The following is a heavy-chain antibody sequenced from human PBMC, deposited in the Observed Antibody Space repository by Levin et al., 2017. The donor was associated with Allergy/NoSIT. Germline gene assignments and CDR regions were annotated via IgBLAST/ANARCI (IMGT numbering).Heavy chain of an antibody. D-gene: IGHD3-3*01. J-gene: IGHJ2*01. CDR2: IKQDGSEK. Sequence: GGSLRLSCAASGFTFSSYWMSWVRQAPGKGLEWVANIKQDGSEKYYVDSVKGRFTISRDNAKNSLYLQMNSLRAEDTAVYYCARDGALWDFWSGYYLRPDWYFDLWGRGTLVTVSS. CDR3: ARDGALWDFWSGYYLRPDWYFDL. V-gene: IGHV3-7*01. CDR1: GFTFSSYW.